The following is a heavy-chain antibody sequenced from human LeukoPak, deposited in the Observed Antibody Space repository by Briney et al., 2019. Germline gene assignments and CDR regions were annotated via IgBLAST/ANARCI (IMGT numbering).Heavy chain of an antibody. V-gene: IGHV4-38-2*02. D-gene: IGHD6-13*01. CDR2: IYHSGST. Sequence: SETLSLTCTVSGYSISSGYYWGWIRQPPGKGLEWIGSIYHSGSTYYKPSLKSRVTISVDTSKNQFSLKLSSVTAADTAVYYCASALPGQHDPYYYYMDVWGKGTTVTVSS. CDR1: GYSISSGYY. J-gene: IGHJ6*03. CDR3: ASALPGQHDPYYYYMDV.